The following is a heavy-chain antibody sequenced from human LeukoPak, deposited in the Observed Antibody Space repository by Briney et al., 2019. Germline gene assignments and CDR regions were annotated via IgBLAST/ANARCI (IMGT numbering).Heavy chain of an antibody. CDR3: ARSSRMTTVVTPAGY. D-gene: IGHD4-23*01. CDR1: GYTFTGYY. Sequence: GASVKVSCKASGYTFTGYYMHWVRQAPGQGLEWMGWINPNSGGTNYAQKFQGRVTMTRDTSISTAYMVLSRLRSDDTAVYYCARSSRMTTVVTPAGYWGQGTLVTVSS. J-gene: IGHJ4*02. V-gene: IGHV1-2*02. CDR2: INPNSGGT.